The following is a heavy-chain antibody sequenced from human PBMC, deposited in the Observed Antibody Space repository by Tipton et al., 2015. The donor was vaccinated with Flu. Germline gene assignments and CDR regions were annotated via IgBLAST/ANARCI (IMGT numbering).Heavy chain of an antibody. J-gene: IGHJ3*02. V-gene: IGHV4-4*07. CDR2: IYTSGST. Sequence: TLSLTCTVSGGSINSYYWSWIRQPAGQGLQWIGRIYTSGSTNYNFSLNSRVTISVDTSKNQFYLRLTSVTAADTAIYYCARDRSGSSSYYGAFDIWGQGTMVNVSS. CDR1: GGSINSYY. CDR3: ARDRSGSSSYYGAFDI. D-gene: IGHD3-10*01.